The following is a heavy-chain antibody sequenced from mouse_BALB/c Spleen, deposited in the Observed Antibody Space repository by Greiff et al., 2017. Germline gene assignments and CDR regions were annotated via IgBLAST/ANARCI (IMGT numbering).Heavy chain of an antibody. CDR2: IYPGDGDT. CDR3: ARRRIYYEFAY. D-gene: IGHD2-4*01. CDR1: GYAFSSYW. V-gene: IGHV1-80*01. J-gene: IGHJ3*01. Sequence: QVQLQQSGAELVRPGSSVKISCKASGYAFSSYWMNWVKQRPGQGLEWIGQIYPGDGDTNYNGKFKGKATLTADKSSSTAYMQLSSLTSEDSAVYFCARRRIYYEFAYWGQGTLVTVSA.